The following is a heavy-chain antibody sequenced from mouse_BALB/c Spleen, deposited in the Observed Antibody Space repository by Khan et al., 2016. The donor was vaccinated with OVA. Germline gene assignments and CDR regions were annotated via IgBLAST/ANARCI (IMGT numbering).Heavy chain of an antibody. Sequence: EVELVESGGGLVQPGGSLKLSCATSGFTFSDYYMYWFRQTPEKRLEWVAYICNGGGNTYYPDTVKGRFTISRDNAKNTLYLQMSRLRSEDTALEYCARQGYGKGDDMDYWGQGTSVTVSS. CDR3: ARQGYGKGDDMDY. V-gene: IGHV5-12*02. CDR1: GFTFSDYY. D-gene: IGHD2-10*02. CDR2: ICNGGGNT. J-gene: IGHJ4*01.